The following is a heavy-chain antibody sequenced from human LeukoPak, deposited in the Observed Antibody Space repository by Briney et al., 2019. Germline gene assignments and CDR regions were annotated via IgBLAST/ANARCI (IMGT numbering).Heavy chain of an antibody. CDR1: GGSISTSGSY. J-gene: IGHJ4*02. D-gene: IGHD3-10*01. CDR2: IYYSGST. Sequence: SETLSLTCTVSGGSISTSGSYWGWIRQPPGKGLDWIGSIYYSGSTYYNPSLKSRVTISVDTSKNQFSLKLSSVTAADTAVYYCARGGYYYGSGSSPFFDYWGQGTLVTVSS. V-gene: IGHV4-39*01. CDR3: ARGGYYYGSGSSPFFDY.